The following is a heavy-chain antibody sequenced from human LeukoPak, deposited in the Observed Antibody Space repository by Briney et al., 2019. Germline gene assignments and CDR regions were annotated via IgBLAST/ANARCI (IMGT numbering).Heavy chain of an antibody. V-gene: IGHV1-69*05. CDR1: GGTFSNYA. Sequence: SVKVSCKASGGTFSNYAMIWVRQAPGQGLEWMGGFIPIFGTAKYAQNFQGRVTITTDESTSTAYMELSSLRSEDTAVYYCAREPLSRVAATGHDAFDIWGQGTMVTVSS. D-gene: IGHD2-15*01. CDR3: AREPLSRVAATGHDAFDI. J-gene: IGHJ3*02. CDR2: FIPIFGTA.